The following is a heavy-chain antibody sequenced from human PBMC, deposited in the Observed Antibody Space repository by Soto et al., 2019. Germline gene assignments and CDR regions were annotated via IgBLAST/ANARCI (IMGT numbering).Heavy chain of an antibody. V-gene: IGHV3-30*18. D-gene: IGHD3-3*01. CDR1: GFTFSSYA. J-gene: IGHJ5*01. CDR2: VSFDGSHK. CDR3: AKLGDAVSGYFDF. Sequence: RGSLRLSCAASGFTFSSYAIHWVRQFPGKGLEWVADVSFDGSHKTYAVPVRGRFTISRDNSKKTVYLQMNSLRAEDTALYYCAKLGDAVSGYFDFWGQGTQVTGSS.